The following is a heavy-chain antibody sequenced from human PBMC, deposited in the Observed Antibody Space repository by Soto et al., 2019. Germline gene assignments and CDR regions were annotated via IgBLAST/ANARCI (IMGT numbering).Heavy chain of an antibody. CDR2: LSYGAKNK. CDR1: GFTFSASV. D-gene: IGHD3-3*01. CDR3: VREEFEDGRGHFTN. V-gene: IGHV3-30*03. Sequence: QVLLVESGGGVVQPGGSLRLSCAASGFTFSASVMHWVSQAPGKGLEWMAILSYGAKNKYYAESVKGRFTISRDISESTLYLQMDSLRTEDTAVYYCVREEFEDGRGHFTNWGQGTLVSVSS. J-gene: IGHJ4*02.